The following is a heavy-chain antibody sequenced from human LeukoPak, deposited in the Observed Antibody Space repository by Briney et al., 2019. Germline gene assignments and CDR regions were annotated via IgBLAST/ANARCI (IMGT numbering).Heavy chain of an antibody. CDR1: GYTFTSYY. Sequence: ASVKVSCKASGYTFTSYYMHWVRQAPGQGLEWMGIINPSGGSTSYAQKFQGRVTMTRDTSTGTVYMELSSLRSEDTAVYYCASTRPTAEYFQHWGQGTLVTVSS. J-gene: IGHJ1*01. V-gene: IGHV1-46*03. CDR3: ASTRPTAEYFQH. CDR2: INPSGGST.